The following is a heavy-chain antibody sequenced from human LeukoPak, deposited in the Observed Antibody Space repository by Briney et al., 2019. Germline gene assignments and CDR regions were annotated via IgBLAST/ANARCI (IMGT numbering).Heavy chain of an antibody. Sequence: GRSLRLSCAASGFTFDDYAMHWVRQAPGKGLEWVSGISWNSGSIGYADSVKGRFTISRDNAKNSLYLQMNSLRAEDTAVYYCARDSPRYCSSTSCSHMDVWGKGTTVTVSS. CDR2: ISWNSGSI. D-gene: IGHD2-2*01. CDR3: ARDSPRYCSSTSCSHMDV. CDR1: GFTFDDYA. J-gene: IGHJ6*03. V-gene: IGHV3-9*01.